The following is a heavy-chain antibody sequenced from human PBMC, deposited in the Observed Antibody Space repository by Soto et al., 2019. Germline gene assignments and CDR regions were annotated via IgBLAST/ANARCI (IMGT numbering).Heavy chain of an antibody. Sequence: VASVKVSCKASGYTFANYYMHWVRQAPGQGLEWMGRINPNSGSTNYAQKFQGRVTMTRDTSTSTAYMELSSLRSEDTAVYYCARAHLEASRWYGMDVWGQGTPVTVSS. CDR3: ARAHLEASRWYGMDV. D-gene: IGHD3-16*02. CDR1: GYTFANYY. V-gene: IGHV1-46*01. J-gene: IGHJ6*02. CDR2: INPNSGST.